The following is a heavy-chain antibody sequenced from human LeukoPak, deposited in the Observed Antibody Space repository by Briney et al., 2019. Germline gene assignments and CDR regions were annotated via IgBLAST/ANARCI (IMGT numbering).Heavy chain of an antibody. CDR3: APLGGPLTGYSNWFDP. CDR2: IIPIFGTA. V-gene: IGHV1-69*05. Sequence: SVKASCKASGGTSSGYAISWVRQAPRQGLEWMGGIIPIFGTANYAQKFQGRVTITTDESTSTAYMELSSLRSEDTAVYYCAPLGGPLTGYSNWFDPWGQETLVTVSS. D-gene: IGHD3-9*01. J-gene: IGHJ5*02. CDR1: GGTSSGYA.